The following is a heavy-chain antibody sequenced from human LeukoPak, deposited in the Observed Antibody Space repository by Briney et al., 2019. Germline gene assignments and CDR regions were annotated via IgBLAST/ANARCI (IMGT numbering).Heavy chain of an antibody. CDR3: ARLKAVAGPHDYFDY. J-gene: IGHJ4*02. Sequence: GGSLRLSCAASGFTFSSYAMHWVRQAPGKGLEWVAVISYDGSNKDYADSVKGRFTISRDDSKNTLFLQMNSLRIDDTAVYYCARLKAVAGPHDYFDYWGQGTLVTVSS. V-gene: IGHV3-30*04. D-gene: IGHD6-19*01. CDR1: GFTFSSYA. CDR2: ISYDGSNK.